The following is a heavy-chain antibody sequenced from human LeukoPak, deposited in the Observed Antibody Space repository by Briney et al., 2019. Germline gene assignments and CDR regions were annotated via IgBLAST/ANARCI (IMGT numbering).Heavy chain of an antibody. Sequence: SETLSLTCAVYGGSFSGYYWSWIRQPPGKGLEWIGEINHSGSTNYNPSLKSRVTISVDTSKNQFSLKLSSVTAADTAVYYCAREGANGVNTYWGQGTLVTVSS. D-gene: IGHD2-8*01. CDR1: GGSFSGYY. J-gene: IGHJ1*01. V-gene: IGHV4-34*01. CDR2: INHSGST. CDR3: AREGANGVNTY.